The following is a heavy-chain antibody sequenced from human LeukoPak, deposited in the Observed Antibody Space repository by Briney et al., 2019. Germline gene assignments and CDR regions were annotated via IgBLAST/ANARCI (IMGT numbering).Heavy chain of an antibody. V-gene: IGHV4-39*02. D-gene: IGHD3-3*01. CDR2: IDYSGST. CDR1: GASIDNSNYY. CDR3: ARRRYDFWTTNRRFWPFDP. Sequence: PSETLSPTCAVSGASIDNSNYYWGWIRQPPGKDLQWIGCIDYSGSTYYNPSLKSRVTISVDTSKNHLYLKLSSVTAADTAVYYCARRRYDFWTTNRRFWPFDPWGQGTLVTVSS. J-gene: IGHJ5*02.